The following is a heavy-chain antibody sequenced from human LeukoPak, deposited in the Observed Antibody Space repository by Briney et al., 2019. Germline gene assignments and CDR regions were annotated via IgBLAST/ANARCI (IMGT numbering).Heavy chain of an antibody. CDR2: IYYSGST. CDR3: ARFSSHDWYFDL. Sequence: SSETLSLTCTVSGGSISSYYWSWIRQPSGKGLEWIGYIYYSGSTNYNPSLKSRVTISVDTSKNQFSLKLSSVTAADTAVYYCARFSSHDWYFDLWGRGALVTVSS. J-gene: IGHJ2*01. V-gene: IGHV4-59*01. CDR1: GGSISSYY.